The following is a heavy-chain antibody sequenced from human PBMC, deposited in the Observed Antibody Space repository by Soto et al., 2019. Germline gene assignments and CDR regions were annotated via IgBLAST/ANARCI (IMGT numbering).Heavy chain of an antibody. CDR2: VNQDGSEK. J-gene: IGHJ4*02. V-gene: IGHV3-7*03. Sequence: EVQLVDSGGGLVQPGGSLRLSCAASGFTFSNHWMTWVRQAPGKGLEWVASVNQDGSEKYSVDSAKGRFTISRDNAKNSLYLQMNSLRVEDTALYYCARGSPLSRSYLDYWGQGAVVTVSS. CDR1: GFTFSNHW. CDR3: ARGSPLSRSYLDY.